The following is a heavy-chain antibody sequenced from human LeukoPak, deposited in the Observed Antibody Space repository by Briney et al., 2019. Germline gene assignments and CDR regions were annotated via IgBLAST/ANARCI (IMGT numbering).Heavy chain of an antibody. D-gene: IGHD3-22*01. Sequence: SETLSLTCTVSGGSISSGSYYWSWIRQPAGKGLEWIGRIYTSGSTNYNPSLKSRVTISVDTSKNQFSLKLSSVTAADTAVYYCAREGDYYDSSGYYHFDYWGQGTLVTVSS. J-gene: IGHJ4*02. CDR3: AREGDYYDSSGYYHFDY. CDR1: GGSISSGSYY. CDR2: IYTSGST. V-gene: IGHV4-61*02.